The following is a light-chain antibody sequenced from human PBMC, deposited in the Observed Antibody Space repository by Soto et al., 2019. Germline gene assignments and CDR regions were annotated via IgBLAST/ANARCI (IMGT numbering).Light chain of an antibody. CDR1: QSVDSTY. CDR3: QQYGSSGT. CDR2: AAS. Sequence: EIVLTQSPGTLSLSPGERATLSCRASQSVDSTYLAWYQQEPGQAPRLLIYAASLRATGIPDRFSGSGSGTDFTLTISRLEPEDFAVYYCQQYGSSGTFGQGTKVDIK. J-gene: IGKJ1*01. V-gene: IGKV3-20*01.